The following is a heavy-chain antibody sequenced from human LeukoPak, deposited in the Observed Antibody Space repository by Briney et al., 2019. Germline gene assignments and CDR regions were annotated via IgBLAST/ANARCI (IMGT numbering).Heavy chain of an antibody. CDR1: GFTFNSYA. V-gene: IGHV3-23*01. CDR3: AKDKGVTSVVFDI. Sequence: RGSPRLSCAASGFTFNSYAMSWVRQAPGKGLEWVSSISGSGDTTYYADPVKGRFTISRDNSKSTLSLQVNSLRVEDTAVYYCAKDKGVTSVVFDIWGQGTMATVSS. J-gene: IGHJ3*02. D-gene: IGHD4-11*01. CDR2: ISGSGDTT.